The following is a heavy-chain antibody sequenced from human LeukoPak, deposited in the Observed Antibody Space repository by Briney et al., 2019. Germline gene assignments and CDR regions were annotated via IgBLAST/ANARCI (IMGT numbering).Heavy chain of an antibody. CDR3: ARSIAVAGTFDY. CDR1: GGSISSYY. CDR2: IYYSGST. V-gene: IGHV4-59*01. J-gene: IGHJ4*02. Sequence: SETLSLTCTVSGGSISSYYWSWIRQPPGKGLEWIGYIYYSGSTNYNPSLKSRVTISVDTSKNQFSLKLSSVTAADTAVYYCARSIAVAGTFDYWGQGALVTVSS. D-gene: IGHD6-19*01.